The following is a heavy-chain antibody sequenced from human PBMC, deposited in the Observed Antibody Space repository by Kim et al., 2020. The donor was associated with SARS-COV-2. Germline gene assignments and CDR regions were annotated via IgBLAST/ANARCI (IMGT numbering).Heavy chain of an antibody. D-gene: IGHD1-26*01. Sequence: GGSLRLSCAASGFTFSSYGMHWVRQAPGKGLEWVAVIWYDGSNKYYADSVKGRFTISRDNSKNTLYLQMNSLRAEDTAVYYCARVRSGSLWGMDVWGQGTTVTVSS. CDR1: GFTFSSYG. CDR3: ARVRSGSLWGMDV. J-gene: IGHJ6*02. CDR2: IWYDGSNK. V-gene: IGHV3-33*01.